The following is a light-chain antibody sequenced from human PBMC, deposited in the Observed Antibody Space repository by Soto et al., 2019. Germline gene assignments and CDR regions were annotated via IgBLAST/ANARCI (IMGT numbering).Light chain of an antibody. J-gene: IGLJ3*02. CDR1: SGHSSYA. CDR3: QTWGTGIQWV. Sequence: QLVLTQSPAASASLGASVKLTCTLSSGHSSYAIAWHQQQPEKGPRYLMKLNSDGSHSKGDGIPDRFSGSSSGAERYLTISSLQAEDEADYYCQTWGTGIQWVFGGGTKLTLL. CDR2: LNSDGSH. V-gene: IGLV4-69*01.